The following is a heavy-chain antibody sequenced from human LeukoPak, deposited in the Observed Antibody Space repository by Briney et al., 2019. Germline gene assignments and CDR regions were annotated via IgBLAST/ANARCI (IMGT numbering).Heavy chain of an antibody. CDR2: ISAYNGNT. Sequence: GASVKVSCKAAGYTFFRYGISWVRQAPGQGLEWMGWISAYNGNTKNVQKFQGRVAMTTDTSTSIAYMELRSLRSDDTAVYYCARGGQLLTSDFDYWGQGTLVTVSS. CDR1: GYTFFRYG. CDR3: ARGGQLLTSDFDY. J-gene: IGHJ4*02. D-gene: IGHD4-23*01. V-gene: IGHV1-18*01.